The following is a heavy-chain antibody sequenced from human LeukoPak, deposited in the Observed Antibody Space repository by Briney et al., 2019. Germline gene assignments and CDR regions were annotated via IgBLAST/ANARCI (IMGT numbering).Heavy chain of an antibody. CDR3: AKPAYGSGTYADFDY. V-gene: IGHV3-30*02. CDR1: GFTFSSYG. Sequence: GGSLRLSCAASGFTFSSYGMHWVRQAPGKGLEWVAFIRYDGTNEQYADSVKGRFTISRDNSKNTLYLHMNSLSADDTAVYYCAKPAYGSGTYADFDYWGQGTLVTVSS. J-gene: IGHJ4*02. D-gene: IGHD3-10*01. CDR2: IRYDGTNE.